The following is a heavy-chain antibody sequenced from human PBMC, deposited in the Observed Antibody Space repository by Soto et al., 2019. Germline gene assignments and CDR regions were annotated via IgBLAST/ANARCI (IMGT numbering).Heavy chain of an antibody. V-gene: IGHV3-9*01. D-gene: IGHD3-10*01. CDR3: AKGPGPNYYGSGENYYYYMDV. J-gene: IGHJ6*03. CDR2: ISWNSGSI. Sequence: VQLVESGGGLVQPGRSLRLSCAASGFTFDDYAMHWVRQAPGKGLEWVSGISWNSGSIGYADSVKGRFTISRDNAKNSLYLQMNSLRAEDTALYYCAKGPGPNYYGSGENYYYYMDVWGKGTTVTVSS. CDR1: GFTFDDYA.